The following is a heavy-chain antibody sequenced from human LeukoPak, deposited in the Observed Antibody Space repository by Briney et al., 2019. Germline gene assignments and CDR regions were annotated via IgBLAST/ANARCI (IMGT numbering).Heavy chain of an antibody. D-gene: IGHD6-19*01. CDR1: DFNFRSNW. V-gene: IGHV3-48*03. Sequence: GGSLRLSCVASDFNFRSNWMDWVRQAPGKGLEWVSNIGSSGTTIYYADSVKGRFSISRDNAKNSLYLQMNSLRVEDTAVYYCALLAVASDFDYWGQGALVTVSS. J-gene: IGHJ4*02. CDR3: ALLAVASDFDY. CDR2: IGSSGTTI.